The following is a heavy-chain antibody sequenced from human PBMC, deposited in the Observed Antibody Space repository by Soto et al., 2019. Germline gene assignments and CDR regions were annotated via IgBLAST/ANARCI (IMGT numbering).Heavy chain of an antibody. J-gene: IGHJ5*02. V-gene: IGHV3-23*01. CDR3: AKAGVGSGGSCYSCWFDP. CDR2: ISGSGGST. Sequence: GGSLRLSCAASGFTFSSYAMSWVRQAPGKGLEWVSAISGSGGSTYYADSVKGRFTISRDNSKNTLYLQMNSLRAEDTAVYYCAKAGVGSGGSCYSCWFDPWGQGTLVTSPQ. CDR1: GFTFSSYA. D-gene: IGHD2-15*01.